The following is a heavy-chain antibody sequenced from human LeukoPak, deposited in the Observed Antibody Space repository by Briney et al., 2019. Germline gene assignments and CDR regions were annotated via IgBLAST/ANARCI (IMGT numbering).Heavy chain of an antibody. V-gene: IGHV1-2*04. CDR2: INPNSGGT. J-gene: IGHJ4*02. Sequence: ASVKVSCKASGYTFTGYYMHWVRQAPGQGLEWMGWINPNSGGTNYAQKFQGWVTMTRDTSISTAYMELSRLRSDDTAVYYCTRAGMPTVTLLGYGGQGPRVTVSS. D-gene: IGHD4-17*01. CDR3: TRAGMPTVTLLGY. CDR1: GYTFTGYY.